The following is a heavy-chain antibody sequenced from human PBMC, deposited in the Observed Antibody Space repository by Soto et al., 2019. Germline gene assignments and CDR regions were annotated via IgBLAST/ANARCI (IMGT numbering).Heavy chain of an antibody. CDR1: GYTFTSYA. CDR3: ARDFSLEVSSGYSDSYYYGMDV. D-gene: IGHD3-22*01. Sequence: QVQLVQSGAEVKKPGASVKVSCKSSGYTFTSYAVHWVRQAPGQRLEWMAWINAGNVNTKYSQKFQGRVTITRDTSASTAYLELSSLRSEDTAVYFCARDFSLEVSSGYSDSYYYGMDVWGQGTTVTVSS. J-gene: IGHJ6*02. CDR2: INAGNVNT. V-gene: IGHV1-3*01.